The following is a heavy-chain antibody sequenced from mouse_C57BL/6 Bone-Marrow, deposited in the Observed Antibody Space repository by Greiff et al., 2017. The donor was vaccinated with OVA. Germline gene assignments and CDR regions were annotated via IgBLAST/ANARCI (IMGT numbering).Heavy chain of an antibody. V-gene: IGHV14-4*01. D-gene: IGHD2-1*01. CDR2: IDPENGDT. Sequence: EVQLQQSGAELVRPGASVKLSCTASGFNIKDDYMHWVKQRPEQGLEWIGWIDPENGDTEYAPKFQGKATITADTSSNTAYLQLSSLTSEDTAVYYCTSYGNFDNWGQGTPLTVSS. CDR1: GFNIKDDY. CDR3: TSYGNFDN. J-gene: IGHJ2*01.